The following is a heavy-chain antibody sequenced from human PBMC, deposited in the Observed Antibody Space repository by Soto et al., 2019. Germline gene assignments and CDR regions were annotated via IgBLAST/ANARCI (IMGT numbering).Heavy chain of an antibody. J-gene: IGHJ5*02. CDR1: GGTFSSYA. CDR3: ARVTSMVRGVIDNGFDP. D-gene: IGHD3-10*01. V-gene: IGHV1-69*01. CDR2: IIPMYGPA. Sequence: QVPLVQSGAEVKKPGSSVTVSCKASGGTFSSYAIHWVRQAPGQGLEWMGGIIPMYGPAKYAQRFQGRVTITADESTTTVYMELTRLPSQDTAVYYCARVTSMVRGVIDNGFDPWGHGTLVTVSS.